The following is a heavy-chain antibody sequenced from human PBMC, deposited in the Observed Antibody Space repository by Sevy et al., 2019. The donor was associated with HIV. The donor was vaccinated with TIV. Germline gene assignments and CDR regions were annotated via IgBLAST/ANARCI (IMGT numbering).Heavy chain of an antibody. D-gene: IGHD2-2*01. CDR3: AKDLEDIVVVPVAN. CDR1: GFTFRSYA. J-gene: IGHJ4*02. V-gene: IGHV3-23*01. CDR2: ISGTGGST. Sequence: GGSLRLSCAASGFTFRSYAMSWVRQAPGKGLEWVSAISGTGGSTYYADSVKGRFTISRDNSKNTLYLQMNSLRAEDTAVYYCAKDLEDIVVVPVANWGQGTLVTVSS.